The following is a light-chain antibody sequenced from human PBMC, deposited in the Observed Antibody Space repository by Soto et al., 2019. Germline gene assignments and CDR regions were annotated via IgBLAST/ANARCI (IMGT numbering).Light chain of an antibody. Sequence: QSALTQPASVSGSLGRSITISCTGTSSDVGGFDYVSWFQQYPGKAPKLIIYDVSYRPSGLSDRFSGSKSGNTASLTISGLQADDEADYYCSSYSSTRVPYVFGTGTKGTVL. V-gene: IGLV2-14*01. CDR1: SSDVGGFDY. J-gene: IGLJ1*01. CDR2: DVS. CDR3: SSYSSTRVPYV.